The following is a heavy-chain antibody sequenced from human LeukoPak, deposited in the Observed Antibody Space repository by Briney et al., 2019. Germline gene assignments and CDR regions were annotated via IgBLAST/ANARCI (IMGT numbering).Heavy chain of an antibody. D-gene: IGHD6-19*01. V-gene: IGHV4-34*01. CDR3: ARGPRPYGALSSGCPFDY. CDR1: GGSFSGYY. J-gene: IGHJ4*02. Sequence: SETLSLTCAVYGGSFSGYYWSWIRQPPGKGLEWIGEINHSGSTNYNPSLKSRVTISVDTSKNQFSLKLSSVTAADTAVYYCARGPRPYGALSSGCPFDYWGQGTLVTVSS. CDR2: INHSGST.